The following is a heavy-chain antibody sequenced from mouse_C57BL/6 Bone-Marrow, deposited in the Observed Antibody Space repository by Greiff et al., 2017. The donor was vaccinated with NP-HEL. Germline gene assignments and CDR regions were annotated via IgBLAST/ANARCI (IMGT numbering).Heavy chain of an antibody. CDR1: GYTFTSYW. CDR3: ARHYSNYEDAMDY. Sequence: QVQLQQPGTELVKPGASVKLSCKASGYTFTSYWMHWVKQRPGQGLEWIGNINPRNGGTNYNEKFKSKATLTVDKSSSPAYMQLSSLTSEDSSVYYCARHYSNYEDAMDYWGQGTSVTVAS. V-gene: IGHV1-53*01. D-gene: IGHD2-5*01. J-gene: IGHJ4*01. CDR2: INPRNGGT.